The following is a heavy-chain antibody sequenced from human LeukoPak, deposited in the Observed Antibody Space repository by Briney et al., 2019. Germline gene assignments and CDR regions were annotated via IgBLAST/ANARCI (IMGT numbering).Heavy chain of an antibody. CDR3: ARTFTAASDAFDI. CDR1: GGSFSGYY. V-gene: IGHV4-34*01. Sequence: SETLSLTCAVYGGSFSGYYWSWIRQPPGKGLEWIGSIYYSGSTYYNPSLKSRVTISVDTSKNQFSLKLSSVTAADTAVYYCARTFTAASDAFDIWGQGTMVTVSS. J-gene: IGHJ3*02. D-gene: IGHD6-13*01. CDR2: IYYSGST.